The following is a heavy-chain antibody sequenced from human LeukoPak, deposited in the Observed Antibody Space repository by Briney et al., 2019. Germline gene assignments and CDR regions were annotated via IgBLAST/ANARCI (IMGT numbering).Heavy chain of an antibody. D-gene: IGHD3-22*01. CDR1: GGTFSSYA. Sequence: ASVKVSCKASGGTFSSYAISWVRQAPGQGLEWMGIINPSGGSTSYAQKFQGRVTMTRDTSTSTVYMELSSLRSEDTAVYYCAVQGNYDSSGYQFDYWGQGTLVTVSS. CDR2: INPSGGST. V-gene: IGHV1-46*01. CDR3: AVQGNYDSSGYQFDY. J-gene: IGHJ4*02.